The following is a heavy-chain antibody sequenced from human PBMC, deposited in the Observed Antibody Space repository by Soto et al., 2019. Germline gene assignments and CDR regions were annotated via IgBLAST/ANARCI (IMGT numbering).Heavy chain of an antibody. J-gene: IGHJ5*02. V-gene: IGHV4-39*07. CDR1: GGSISSSSYY. D-gene: IGHD2-2*01. CDR3: ARGLEYCSSTSCPDNWFDP. CDR2: IYYSGST. Sequence: PSETLSLTCTVSGGSISSSSYYWGWIRQPPGKGLEWIGSIYYSGSTYYNPSLKSRVTISVDTSKNQFSLKLSSVTAADTAVYYCARGLEYCSSTSCPDNWFDPWGQGTLVTVSS.